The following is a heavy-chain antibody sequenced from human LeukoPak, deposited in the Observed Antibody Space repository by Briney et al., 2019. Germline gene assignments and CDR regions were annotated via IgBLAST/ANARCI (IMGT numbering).Heavy chain of an antibody. Sequence: QPGGSLRLSCEASGFTLSSYEMNWVRLAPGKGLEWISYISSSGSTMYYADSVRGRFTISRDNAKNSLYLQMNSLRAEDTAVYYCARVEYNSGRGNFHYWGQGTLVTVSS. CDR2: ISSSGSTM. J-gene: IGHJ4*02. CDR3: ARVEYNSGRGNFHY. V-gene: IGHV3-48*03. D-gene: IGHD6-19*01. CDR1: GFTLSSYE.